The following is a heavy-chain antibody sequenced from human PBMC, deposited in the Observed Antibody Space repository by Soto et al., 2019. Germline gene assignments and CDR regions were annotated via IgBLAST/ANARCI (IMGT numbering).Heavy chain of an antibody. D-gene: IGHD3-10*01. CDR1: GFTLSDHF. Sequence: QVQLVESGGGLVKPGGSLRLSCAASGFTLSDHFMSWIRQAPGKGLEWVSYLSDRDRGSVTHDGDAVKGRFTISRDNAKNSLYLQMNSLRVEDTAVYYCAGESWANPDDWCQGTLGTVSS. CDR3: AGESWANPDD. V-gene: IGHV3-11*01. J-gene: IGHJ4*02. CDR2: LSDRDRGSVT.